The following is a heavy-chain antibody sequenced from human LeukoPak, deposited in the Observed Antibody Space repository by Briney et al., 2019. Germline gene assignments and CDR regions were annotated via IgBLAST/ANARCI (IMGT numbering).Heavy chain of an antibody. D-gene: IGHD1-26*01. CDR2: ISAYNGNT. V-gene: IGHV1-18*01. Sequence: ASVKVSCTASGYTFTSYGISWVRQAPGQGLEWMGWISAYNGNTNYAQKLQGRVTMTTDTSTSTAYMELRSLRSDDTAVYYCAIDSGSYYWDIQYYFDYWGQGTLVTVSS. CDR3: AIDSGSYYWDIQYYFDY. J-gene: IGHJ4*02. CDR1: GYTFTSYG.